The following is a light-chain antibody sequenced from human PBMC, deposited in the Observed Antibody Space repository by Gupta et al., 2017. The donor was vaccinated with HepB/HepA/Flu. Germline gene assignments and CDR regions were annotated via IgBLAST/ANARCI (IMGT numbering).Light chain of an antibody. V-gene: IGKV1-39*01. Sequence: DIQMTQSPSSLSASVGDRVTITCRASQSISSNLHWYQQKPGKAPKLLISAASSLQSGVPSRFSGSGSGTDFTLSISSLQAEDVATYYCQQSYGTPYTFGQGSKLEIK. J-gene: IGKJ2*01. CDR2: AAS. CDR3: QQSYGTPYT. CDR1: QSISSN.